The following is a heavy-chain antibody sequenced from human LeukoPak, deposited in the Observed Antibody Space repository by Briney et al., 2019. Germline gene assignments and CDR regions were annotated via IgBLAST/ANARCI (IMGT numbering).Heavy chain of an antibody. J-gene: IGHJ1*01. CDR3: TKGLSVMVFGVAPPHQ. Sequence: PGRSLRLSCAASGFTFDDYAMHWVRQAPGKGLEWVSGIIWNSGSIGYAESVKGRFTISRDNAKNSLYLQMSSLRVEDTAVYYCTKGLSVMVFGVAPPHQWGQGTRVTVSS. D-gene: IGHD3/OR15-3a*01. CDR2: IIWNSGSI. CDR1: GFTFDDYA. V-gene: IGHV3-9*01.